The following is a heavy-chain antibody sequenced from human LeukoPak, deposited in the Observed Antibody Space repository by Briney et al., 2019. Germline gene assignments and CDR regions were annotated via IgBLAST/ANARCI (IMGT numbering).Heavy chain of an antibody. Sequence: GGSLRLSCAASGFSFSSYAMSWVRQAPGKGLEWVSAISGSGDSTYYADSVKGRFTISRDNSKNTLYLQVNSLRAEDTAVYYCATHPAIDQALDYWGQGTLVTVSS. CDR2: ISGSGDST. J-gene: IGHJ4*02. V-gene: IGHV3-23*01. CDR3: ATHPAIDQALDY. CDR1: GFSFSSYA. D-gene: IGHD2-2*01.